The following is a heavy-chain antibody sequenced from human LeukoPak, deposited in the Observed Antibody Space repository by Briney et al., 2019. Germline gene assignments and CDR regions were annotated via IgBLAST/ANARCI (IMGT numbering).Heavy chain of an antibody. CDR2: ISNDGSKT. V-gene: IGHV3-33*06. D-gene: IGHD3-10*01. J-gene: IGHJ4*02. CDR1: GFTFSLYG. Sequence: QTGGSLRLSCAASGFTFSLYGMHWVRQAPGKGLEWVALISNDGSKTYYADSVKGRFTISRDNSKNTVYLQVSSPRADDTAVYYCAKDSRGANFFGDFDYWGQGTLVTVSS. CDR3: AKDSRGANFFGDFDY.